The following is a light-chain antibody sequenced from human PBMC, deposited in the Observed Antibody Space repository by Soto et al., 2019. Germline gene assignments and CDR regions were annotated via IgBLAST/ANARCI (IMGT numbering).Light chain of an antibody. V-gene: IGKV1-5*01. CDR2: DVS. CDR3: QQYDYSRT. CDR1: QSITNR. Sequence: DIQMTQSPSTLSASVGERVTITCRASQSITNRLAWYQHKPGKAPKPLMFDVSNLESGVPSRFSGSGSGTEFTLTISSVHSDDFATYYCQQYDYSRTFGQGTKVDIK. J-gene: IGKJ1*01.